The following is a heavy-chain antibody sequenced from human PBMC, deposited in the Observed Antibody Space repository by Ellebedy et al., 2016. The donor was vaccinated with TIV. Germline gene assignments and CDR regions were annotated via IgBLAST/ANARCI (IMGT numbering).Heavy chain of an antibody. CDR2: IKQDGRDK. V-gene: IGHV3-7*01. Sequence: GESLKISCADSGSTFSSYWMTWVRQPPGKGLEWVANIKQDGRDKYYVDSVRGRFTISRYNAKNSRYLQMNSLTVEDTAVYYCARRYCTISRCFAASWASLDMWGQGTMVTVSS. CDR3: ARRYCTISRCFAASWASLDM. J-gene: IGHJ3*02. CDR1: GSTFSSYW. D-gene: IGHD2-2*01.